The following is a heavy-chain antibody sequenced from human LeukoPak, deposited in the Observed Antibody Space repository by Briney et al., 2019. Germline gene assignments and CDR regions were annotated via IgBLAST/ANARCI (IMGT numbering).Heavy chain of an antibody. Sequence: PSETLSLTCTVSGGSISSSSYYWGWIRQPPGKGLEWIGSIYYSGSTYYNPSLKSRVTISVDTSKNQFSLKLSSVTAADTAAYYCARPSKFGDFWSGTYYFDYWGQGTLVTVSS. D-gene: IGHD3-3*01. V-gene: IGHV4-39*01. CDR2: IYYSGST. J-gene: IGHJ4*02. CDR1: GGSISSSSYY. CDR3: ARPSKFGDFWSGTYYFDY.